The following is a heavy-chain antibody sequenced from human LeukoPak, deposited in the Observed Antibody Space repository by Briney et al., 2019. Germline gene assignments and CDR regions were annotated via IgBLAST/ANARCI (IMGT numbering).Heavy chain of an antibody. CDR3: ARVCSRSYDFWSGYFRDYYYYYMDV. Sequence: GASVKVSCKDSGYTFTSYGISWVRQAPGQGLEWMGWISAYNGNTNYAQKVQGRVTMTRNTSISTAYLELRSLRSEDTAVYYCARVCSRSYDFWSGYFRDYYYYYMDVWGKGTTVTVSS. CDR2: ISAYNGNT. D-gene: IGHD3-3*01. V-gene: IGHV1-18*01. J-gene: IGHJ6*03. CDR1: GYTFTSYG.